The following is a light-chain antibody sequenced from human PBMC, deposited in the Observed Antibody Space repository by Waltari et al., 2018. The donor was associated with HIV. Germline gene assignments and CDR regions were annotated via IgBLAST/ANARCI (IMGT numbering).Light chain of an antibody. J-gene: IGKJ4*01. CDR1: QSVSSSY. V-gene: IGKV3-20*01. Sequence: EIVLTQSPGTLSLSPGERATLSCRASQSVSSSYLAWYQQKPGQAPRLLIHGVSRRATSIPDRFSGSGSGTDFTLAISRLEPEDFAVYYCQHYGGSPPRLTFGGGTKVEIK. CDR2: GVS. CDR3: QHYGGSPPRLT.